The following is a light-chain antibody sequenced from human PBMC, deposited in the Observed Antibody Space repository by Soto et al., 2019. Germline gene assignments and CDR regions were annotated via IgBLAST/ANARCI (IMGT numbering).Light chain of an antibody. CDR2: EVS. CDR3: SSYTTTKTLV. CDR1: SSDVGSYNY. Sequence: QPVLTQPASVSGSPGQSITISCTGTSSDVGSYNYVSWYQQHPDKAPKLMIYEVSNRPSGVSNRFSGSKSGNTASLTISGLQAEDEADYYCSSYTTTKTLVFGGGTKLTVL. J-gene: IGLJ2*01. V-gene: IGLV2-14*01.